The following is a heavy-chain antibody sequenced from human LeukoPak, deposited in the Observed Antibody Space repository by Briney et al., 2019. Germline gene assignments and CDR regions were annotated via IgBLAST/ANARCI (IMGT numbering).Heavy chain of an antibody. V-gene: IGHV3-23*01. CDR2: ISGSGGSA. CDR1: GFTFSSYA. D-gene: IGHD3/OR15-3a*01. Sequence: GGSLRLSCAASGFTFSSYAMSWVRQAPGKGLEWVSAISGSGGSAYYADSVKGRFTISRDNSKNTLYLQMNSLRAEDTAAYYCAKSGRDWEVRIDYWGQGTLVTVSS. CDR3: AKSGRDWEVRIDY. J-gene: IGHJ4*02.